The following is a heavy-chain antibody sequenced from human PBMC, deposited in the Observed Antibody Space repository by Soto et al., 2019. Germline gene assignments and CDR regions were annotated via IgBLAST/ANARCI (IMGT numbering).Heavy chain of an antibody. CDR3: ARDIDYYDSSGYQDY. V-gene: IGHV3-48*03. CDR2: ISTSGNTI. D-gene: IGHD3-22*01. CDR1: GFTFSSYE. J-gene: IGHJ4*02. Sequence: GGSLRLSCAASGFTFSSYEMNWVRQAPGKGLEWVSYISTSGNTIHYADSVKGRFTISRDNAKNSLYLQMNSLRAEDTAVYYCARDIDYYDSSGYQDYWGQGTLVTVSS.